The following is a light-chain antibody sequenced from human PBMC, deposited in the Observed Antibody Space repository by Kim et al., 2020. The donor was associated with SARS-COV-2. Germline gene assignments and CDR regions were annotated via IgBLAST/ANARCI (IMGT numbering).Light chain of an antibody. CDR2: GAS. CDR1: QSVSSSY. CDR3: QKYGSSPRT. J-gene: IGKJ2*01. V-gene: IGKV3-20*01. Sequence: EIVLTQSPGTLSLSPGERATLSCRASQSVSSSYLAWYQQKPGQAPRLLIYGASSRVTGIPDRFSGSGSGTDFTLTISRLEPEDFAVYYCQKYGSSPRTFGQGTKLEI.